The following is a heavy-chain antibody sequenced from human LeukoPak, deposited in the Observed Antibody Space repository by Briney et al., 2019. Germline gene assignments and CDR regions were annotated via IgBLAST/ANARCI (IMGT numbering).Heavy chain of an antibody. CDR1: GFTFSSYG. J-gene: IGHJ4*02. D-gene: IGHD2-2*01. Sequence: GRSLRLSCAASGFTFSSYGMHWVRQAPGQGLEWVAVIWNDGSNKYYVDSVKGRFTISRDNSKNTLYLQMNSLRTEDTAVYYCARDYCRSTSCLFDYWGQGTLVTVSS. V-gene: IGHV3-33*01. CDR3: ARDYCRSTSCLFDY. CDR2: IWNDGSNK.